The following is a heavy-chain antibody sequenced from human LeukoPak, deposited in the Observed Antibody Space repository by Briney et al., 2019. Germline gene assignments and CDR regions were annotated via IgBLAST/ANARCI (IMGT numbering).Heavy chain of an antibody. CDR1: GYTFTSYD. D-gene: IGHD3-3*01. CDR3: ARTTLTIFGVVGNWFDP. Sequence: ASVKVSCKASGYTFTSYDINWVRQATGQGLEWMGWMNPNSGNTGYAQKFQGRVTMTRNTSISTAYMELSSLRSEDTAVYYCARTTLTIFGVVGNWFDPWGQGTLVTVSS. CDR2: MNPNSGNT. J-gene: IGHJ5*02. V-gene: IGHV1-8*01.